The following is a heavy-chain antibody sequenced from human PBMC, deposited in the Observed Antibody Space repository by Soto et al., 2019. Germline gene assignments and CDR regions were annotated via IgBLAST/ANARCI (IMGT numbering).Heavy chain of an antibody. Sequence: ASVLVSCKASGYTFTCYYMHWVRQAPGQGLVWMGWINPNSGGTNYAQKFQGRVTMTRDTSISTAYMEPSRLRSDDTAVYYCAQAVAASGLFDIWGQGTMVTVSS. CDR1: GYTFTCYY. CDR2: INPNSGGT. CDR3: AQAVAASGLFDI. V-gene: IGHV1-2*02. D-gene: IGHD6-19*01. J-gene: IGHJ3*02.